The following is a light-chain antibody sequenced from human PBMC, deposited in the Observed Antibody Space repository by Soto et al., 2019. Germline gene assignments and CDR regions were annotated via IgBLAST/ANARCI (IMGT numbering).Light chain of an antibody. J-gene: IGLJ1*01. Sequence: QSALAQPASVSGSPGQSITISCTGTSSDVGTYNLVSWYQHRPGKAPKLIIYEDHKRPSDISDRFSGSKSDNTASLTISGLQGEDEADYFCCSYAVRSTFPYVFGTGTQLTVL. CDR2: EDH. V-gene: IGLV2-23*02. CDR3: CSYAVRSTFPYV. CDR1: SSDVGTYNL.